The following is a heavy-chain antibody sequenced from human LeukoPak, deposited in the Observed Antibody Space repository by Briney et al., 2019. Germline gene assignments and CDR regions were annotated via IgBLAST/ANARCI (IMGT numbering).Heavy chain of an antibody. CDR2: IYYSGST. CDR3: AREIVPAVPAFDI. CDR1: GGSISSGDYY. Sequence: PSETLSLTCTVSGGSISSGDYYWSWIRQPPGKGLEWIGYIYYSGSTYYNPSLKSRVTISVDTSKNQFSLKLSSVTAADTAVYYCAREIVPAVPAFDIWGQGTMVTVSS. J-gene: IGHJ3*02. D-gene: IGHD2-2*01. V-gene: IGHV4-30-4*08.